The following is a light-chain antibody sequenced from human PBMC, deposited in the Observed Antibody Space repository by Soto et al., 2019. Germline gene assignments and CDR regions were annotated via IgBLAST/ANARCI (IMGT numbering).Light chain of an antibody. V-gene: IGKV3-20*01. CDR2: ATS. Sequence: EIVLTQSPGTLSLSPGERATLSCRASQSVGSNYLAWFQQKPGQPPRLLIHATSTRATGIPDRFSGSGSGTDFTLSISRLAPADFAVYYCQRYDSTLPWTCGEGTKVEIK. CDR1: QSVGSNY. CDR3: QRYDSTLPWT. J-gene: IGKJ1*01.